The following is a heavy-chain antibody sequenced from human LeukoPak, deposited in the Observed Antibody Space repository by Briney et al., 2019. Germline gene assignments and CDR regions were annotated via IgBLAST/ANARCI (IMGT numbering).Heavy chain of an antibody. D-gene: IGHD3-10*01. J-gene: IGHJ6*02. CDR2: INLNSGGT. V-gene: IGHV1-2*02. Sequence: ASVKVSCKASGYTFTGYYMHWVRQAPGQGLEWMGWINLNSGGTNYAQKFQGRVTMTRDTSISTAYMELSRLRSDDTAVYYCARKMVRGPYYYYGMDVWGQGTTVTVSS. CDR1: GYTFTGYY. CDR3: ARKMVRGPYYYYGMDV.